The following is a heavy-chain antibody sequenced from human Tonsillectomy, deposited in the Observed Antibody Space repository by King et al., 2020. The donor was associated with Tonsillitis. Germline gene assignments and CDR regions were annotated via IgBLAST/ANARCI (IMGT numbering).Heavy chain of an antibody. Sequence: VQLVESGGGLVQPGGSLRLSCAASGFTFSSYAMSWVRQAPGKGLEWVSAISSSGDNTNYADSVKGRFTISRDNSKNTLYLQMNSLRAEDTAVYYCADTSMASPDYWGQGTLVTVSS. V-gene: IGHV3-23*04. CDR2: ISSSGDNT. J-gene: IGHJ4*02. D-gene: IGHD5-18*01. CDR3: ADTSMASPDY. CDR1: GFTFSSYA.